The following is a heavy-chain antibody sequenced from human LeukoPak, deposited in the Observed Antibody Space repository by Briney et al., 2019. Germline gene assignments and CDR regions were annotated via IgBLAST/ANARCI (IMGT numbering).Heavy chain of an antibody. J-gene: IGHJ4*02. CDR2: ISSSGRTI. CDR1: GFTFTSYE. V-gene: IGHV3-48*03. D-gene: IGHD6-25*01. Sequence: PGGSLRLSCAASGFTFTSYELNWVRQAPGKGLKWVSYISSSGRTIYYADSVKGRFTISRDNAKNSLYLQMNSLRAEDTAVYYCAREDASGFDYWGQGTLVTVSS. CDR3: AREDASGFDY.